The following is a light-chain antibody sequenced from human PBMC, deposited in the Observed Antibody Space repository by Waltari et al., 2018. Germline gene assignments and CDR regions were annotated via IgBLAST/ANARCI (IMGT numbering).Light chain of an antibody. CDR3: QQYTGPWT. CDR1: QSISTW. CDR2: KAS. V-gene: IGKV1-5*03. J-gene: IGKJ1*01. Sequence: DIQMTQSPSTLSASVGDRVTITCRASQSISTWLAWYQQKPGKAPKLLIYKASRLEGGVPSRFSGSGSGTEFTLTISSLQPDDFATYYCQQYTGPWTFDQGTKVEIK.